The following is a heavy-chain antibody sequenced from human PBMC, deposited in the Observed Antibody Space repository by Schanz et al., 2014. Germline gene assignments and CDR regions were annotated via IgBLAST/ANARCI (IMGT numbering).Heavy chain of an antibody. V-gene: IGHV3-33*01. CDR2: IWYDGSNK. D-gene: IGHD1-1*01. CDR1: GFTFSSYG. J-gene: IGHJ4*02. CDR3: ARDRRNADLDY. Sequence: VQLVESGGGLVQPGRSLRLSCAASGFTFSSYGMHWVRQAPGKGLEWVAVIWYDGSNKYYADSVKGRFTISRDNAKNSLYLEMNSLRAEDTALYYCARDRRNADLDYWGQGTLXTVSS.